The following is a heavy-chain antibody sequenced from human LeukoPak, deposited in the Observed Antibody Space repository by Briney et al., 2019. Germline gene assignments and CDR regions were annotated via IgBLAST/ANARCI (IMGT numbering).Heavy chain of an antibody. CDR2: ISGSGGST. CDR1: GFTFSSYA. J-gene: IGHJ4*02. V-gene: IGHV3-23*01. Sequence: PGGSLRLSCAASGFTFSSYAMSWVRQAPGKGLEWVSAISGSGGSTYYADSVKGRFTISRDNSKNTLYLQMNSLRAEDTAVYYCARANSYGYGGFDYWGQGTLVTVSS. CDR3: ARANSYGYGGFDY. D-gene: IGHD5-18*01.